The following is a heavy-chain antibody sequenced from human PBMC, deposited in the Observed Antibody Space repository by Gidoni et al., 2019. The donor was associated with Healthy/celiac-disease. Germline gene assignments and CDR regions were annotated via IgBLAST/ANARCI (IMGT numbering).Heavy chain of an antibody. V-gene: IGHV3-48*03. CDR2: ISSSGSTI. J-gene: IGHJ4*02. CDR3: ARLLHRQWGFDY. D-gene: IGHD1-26*01. CDR1: GFPFSSYE. Sequence: EVQLMESGGGLVQPGGSLRLPVAASGFPFSSYEMHGVRQAPGKGLEWVSYISSSGSTIYYADSVKGRFTISRDNAKNSLYLQMNSLRAEDTAVYYCARLLHRQWGFDYWGQGTLVTVSS.